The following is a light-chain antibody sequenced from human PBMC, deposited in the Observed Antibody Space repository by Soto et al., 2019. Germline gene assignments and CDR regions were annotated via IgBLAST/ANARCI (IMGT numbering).Light chain of an antibody. J-gene: IGKJ1*01. V-gene: IGKV4-1*01. Sequence: DIVMTQSPDSLPVSLGERATINCRSSQSILYTSNNKTYLAWYQQKPGQPPRLLIYWASTRESGVPDRFSGSGSGTDFTLTISSLQAEDVAVYYCQQYFSTPPTFGQGTKVEI. CDR2: WAS. CDR1: QSILYTSNNKTY. CDR3: QQYFSTPPT.